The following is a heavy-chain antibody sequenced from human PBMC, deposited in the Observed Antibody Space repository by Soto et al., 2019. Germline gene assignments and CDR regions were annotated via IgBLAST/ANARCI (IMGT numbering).Heavy chain of an antibody. V-gene: IGHV5-51*01. D-gene: IGHD2-2*01. J-gene: IGHJ6*02. CDR3: ARQSGFCSSTTCFADYYYGMDV. CDR1: GYMFAAYW. CDR2: IYPGDSDT. Sequence: LGESLKISCEGSGYMFAAYWIGWVRQMPGRGLEWMGIIYPGDSDTRYSPSFQGQVTISADKSINTAYLQWSSLKASDTAIYYCARQSGFCSSTTCFADYYYGMDVWGQGTTVTVSS.